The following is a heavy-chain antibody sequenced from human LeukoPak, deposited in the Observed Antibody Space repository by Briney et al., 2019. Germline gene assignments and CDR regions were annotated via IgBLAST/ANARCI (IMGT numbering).Heavy chain of an antibody. CDR3: ARVGYSSSWYDY. Sequence: PGRSLRLSCAASGFTFSSYAMHWVRQAPGKGLEWVAVISYDGSNKYYADSVKGRFTISRDNSKNTLYLQMNSLRAEDTAVYYCARVGYSSSWYDYWGQGTLVTVSS. D-gene: IGHD6-13*01. J-gene: IGHJ4*02. CDR2: ISYDGSNK. CDR1: GFTFSSYA. V-gene: IGHV3-30-3*01.